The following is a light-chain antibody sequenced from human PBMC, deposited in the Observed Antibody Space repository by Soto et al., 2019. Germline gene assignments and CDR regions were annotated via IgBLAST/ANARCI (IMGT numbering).Light chain of an antibody. Sequence: QSALTQPASVSGSPGQSITISCTGTSIDVGGYNYVSWYQQHPGKAPKLMIYDVSNRPSGVSNRFSGSKSGNTASLTISRLQDADEADSYCSSYTSSSTYVFGTGTKLTVL. CDR2: DVS. CDR3: SSYTSSSTYV. V-gene: IGLV2-14*01. J-gene: IGLJ1*01. CDR1: SIDVGGYNY.